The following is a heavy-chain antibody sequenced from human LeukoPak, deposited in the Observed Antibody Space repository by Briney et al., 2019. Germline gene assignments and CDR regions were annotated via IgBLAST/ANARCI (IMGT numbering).Heavy chain of an antibody. CDR3: ARESYSSGYSIDY. CDR1: GGTFSSYA. V-gene: IGHV1-69*05. CDR2: IIPIFGTA. D-gene: IGHD3-22*01. Sequence: ASVKVSCKASGGTFSSYAISWVRQAPGQGLEWMGGIIPIFGTANYAQKFQGRVTITTDESTSTAYMELSSLRSEHTAVYYCARESYSSGYSIDYWGQGTLVTVSS. J-gene: IGHJ4*02.